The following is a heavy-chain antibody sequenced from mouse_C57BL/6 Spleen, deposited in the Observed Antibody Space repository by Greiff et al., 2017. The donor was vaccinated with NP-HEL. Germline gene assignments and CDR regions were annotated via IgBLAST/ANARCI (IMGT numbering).Heavy chain of an antibody. CDR3: ARYYGSSGGFGG. Sequence: VQLQQSGAELVKPGASVKMSCKASGYTFTSYWITWVKQRPGQGLEWMGDIYPGSGSTNYNEKFKSKATLTVDTSSSTAYMQLSSLASEGAAVYYCARYYGSSGGFGGWGTGATVTVSS. J-gene: IGHJ1*03. V-gene: IGHV1-55*01. CDR1: GYTFTSYW. D-gene: IGHD1-1*01. CDR2: IYPGSGST.